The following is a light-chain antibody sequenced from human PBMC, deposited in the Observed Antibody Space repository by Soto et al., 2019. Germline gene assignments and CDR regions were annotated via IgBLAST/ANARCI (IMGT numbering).Light chain of an antibody. Sequence: QSVLTQPPSVSGAPGQRVTISCTGSSSNIGAGYDVHWYQQLPGTAPKLLIYGNSNRPSGVPDRFSGSTYGTSASLATTGLQAEDEADYYCHSYDGSLIGVLFGGGTKLTVL. J-gene: IGLJ2*01. CDR3: HSYDGSLIGVL. CDR2: GNS. V-gene: IGLV1-40*01. CDR1: SSNIGAGYD.